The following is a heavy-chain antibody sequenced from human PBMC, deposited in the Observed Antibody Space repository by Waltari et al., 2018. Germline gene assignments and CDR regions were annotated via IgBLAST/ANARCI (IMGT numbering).Heavy chain of an antibody. CDR2: MYPAGSS. Sequence: EVILVESGGGLVHPGGSLRLSCAASGFSVRTTHMSWVRQAPVRGLEWVSIMYPAGSSYNADSVEGRFTMSRDISKNMVHLQMNRLRLEDSATYYCATARDEQTAMVYFDKWGQGTLVSVSS. CDR1: GFSVRTTH. J-gene: IGHJ4*02. CDR3: ATARDEQTAMVYFDK. D-gene: IGHD5-18*01. V-gene: IGHV3-66*02.